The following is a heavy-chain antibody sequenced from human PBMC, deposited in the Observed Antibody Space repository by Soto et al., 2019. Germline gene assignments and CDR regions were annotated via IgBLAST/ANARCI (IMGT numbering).Heavy chain of an antibody. CDR3: ARDADLWRGYSAQKVYNWFDP. V-gene: IGHV1-69*04. CDR1: GGTFSSYP. CDR2: IIPILGIA. D-gene: IGHD3-3*01. Sequence: QVQLVQSGAEVKKPGSSVKVSCKASGGTFSSYPIRWVRQAPGQGLEWLGRIIPILGIANYAQKYQGRGTITADKSTSTADRELSSLRSEDTAVYYWARDADLWRGYSAQKVYNWFDPWGQGTLVTVSS. J-gene: IGHJ5*02.